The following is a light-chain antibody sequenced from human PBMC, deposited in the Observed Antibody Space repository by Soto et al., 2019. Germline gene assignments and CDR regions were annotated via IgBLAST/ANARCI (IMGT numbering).Light chain of an antibody. J-gene: IGKJ1*01. V-gene: IGKV3-15*01. CDR3: HQRQSWPRT. Sequence: DRVMTQSPDTLSASPGERVSLSCRASQSVNHNLAWYHQKPGQAPRLLVYDKSSRAPGVPARFSGSGTGTDFTLTINSLAPEDFAIYYCHQRQSWPRTFGQGTKVDI. CDR1: QSVNHN. CDR2: DKS.